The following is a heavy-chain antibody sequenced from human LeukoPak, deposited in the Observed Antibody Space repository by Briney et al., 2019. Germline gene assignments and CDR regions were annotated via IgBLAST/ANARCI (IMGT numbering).Heavy chain of an antibody. D-gene: IGHD3-3*01. CDR1: GFTFSRYW. V-gene: IGHV3-74*01. CDR3: ARAGVNGDYFDY. CDR2: INSDGSTT. J-gene: IGHJ4*02. Sequence: GGSLRLSCAASGFTFSRYWMLWVRQAPGKGLVWVSRINSDGSTTNYADSVKGRFTISRDNAKNTLYLQMNSLRADDTAVYYCARAGVNGDYFDYWGQGTLVTVSS.